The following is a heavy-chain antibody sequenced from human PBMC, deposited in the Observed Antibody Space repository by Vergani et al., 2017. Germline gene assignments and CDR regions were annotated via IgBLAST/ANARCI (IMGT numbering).Heavy chain of an antibody. D-gene: IGHD3-16*01. Sequence: QVQLVQSGAEVKKPGSSVKVSCKASGGTFSSYAISWVRQAPGQGLEWMGGIIPIFGTANYAQKFQGRVTITADESPSTAYMELSSLRSEDTAVYYCARGAGTFARGSENYYYYMDVWGKGTTVTVSS. CDR3: ARGAGTFARGSENYYYYMDV. CDR1: GGTFSSYA. V-gene: IGHV1-69*01. J-gene: IGHJ6*03. CDR2: IIPIFGTA.